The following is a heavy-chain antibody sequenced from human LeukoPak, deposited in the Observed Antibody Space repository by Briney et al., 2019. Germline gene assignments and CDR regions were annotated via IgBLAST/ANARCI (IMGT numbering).Heavy chain of an antibody. CDR3: ATSESQTRFDY. CDR2: NYPGDSDT. D-gene: IGHD1/OR15-1a*01. CDR1: GYSFSNSW. V-gene: IGHV5-51*01. Sequence: GESLKISCKGSGYSFSNSWIGWVRQVPGKGLEWMGINYPGDSDTTYSPSFQGQVTISADKSISTAYLQWSSLKASDTAMYYCATSESQTRFDYWGQGTLVTVSS. J-gene: IGHJ4*02.